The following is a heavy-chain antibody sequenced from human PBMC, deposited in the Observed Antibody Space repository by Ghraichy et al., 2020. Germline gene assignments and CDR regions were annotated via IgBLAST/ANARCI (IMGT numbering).Heavy chain of an antibody. J-gene: IGHJ4*02. CDR3: ARESVYDSSPFDY. V-gene: IGHV1-69*13. Sequence: SVKVSCKASVGTFSSYAISWVRQAPGQGLEWMGGIIPIFGTANYSQNFQCRVTITADESTSTAYMELSSLRSEDTAVYYCARESVYDSSPFDYWGQGTLVTVSS. CDR1: VGTFSSYA. D-gene: IGHD5/OR15-5a*01. CDR2: IIPIFGTA.